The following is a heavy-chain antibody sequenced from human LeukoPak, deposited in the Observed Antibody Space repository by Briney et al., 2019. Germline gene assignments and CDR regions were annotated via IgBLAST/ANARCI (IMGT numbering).Heavy chain of an antibody. CDR2: ISGSGGNT. V-gene: IGHV3-23*01. D-gene: IGHD6-13*01. CDR1: GFTFSSHV. J-gene: IGHJ4*02. CDR3: AYGEQQLVLYY. Sequence: AGRSLRLSCAASGFTFSSHVMSWVRQAPGKGLEWVSAISGSGGNTYYADSVKGRFTISRDNSKNTLYLQMNSLRAEDTAVYYCAYGEQQLVLYYWGQGTLVTVSS.